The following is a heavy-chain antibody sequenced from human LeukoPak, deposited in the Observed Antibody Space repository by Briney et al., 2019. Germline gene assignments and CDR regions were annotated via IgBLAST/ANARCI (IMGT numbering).Heavy chain of an antibody. CDR2: IYYSGST. CDR1: SGSISSGDYY. J-gene: IGHJ4*02. V-gene: IGHV4-30-4*01. Sequence: SETLSLTCTVSSGSISSGDYYWSWIRQPPGNGLEWIGYIYYSGSTYYNPSLKSRVTISVDTSKNQFSLKLSSVTAADTAVYYCARDAPSGDYGGRDYWGQGTLVTVSS. CDR3: ARDAPSGDYGGRDY. D-gene: IGHD4-17*01.